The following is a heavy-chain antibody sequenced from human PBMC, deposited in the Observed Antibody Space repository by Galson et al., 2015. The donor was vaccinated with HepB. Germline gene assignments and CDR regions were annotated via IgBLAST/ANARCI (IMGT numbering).Heavy chain of an antibody. V-gene: IGHV1-18*01. J-gene: IGHJ2*01. D-gene: IGHD3-22*01. CDR2: ISAYNGNT. CDR3: ARDSAMIVVVEYWYFDL. Sequence: SVKVSCKASGYTFTSYGISWVRQAPGQGLERMGWISAYNGNTNYAQKLQGRVTMTTDTSTSTAYMEMRSLRSDDTAVYYCARDSAMIVVVEYWYFDLWGRGTLVTVSS. CDR1: GYTFTSYG.